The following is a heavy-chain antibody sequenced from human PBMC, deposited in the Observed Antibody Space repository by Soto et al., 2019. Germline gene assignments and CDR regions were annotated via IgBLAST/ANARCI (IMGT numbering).Heavy chain of an antibody. Sequence: GGSLRLSCAASGFTFSSYWMCWVRQAPGKGLEWVANIKQDGSEKYYVDSVKGRFTISRDNAKNSLYLQMNSLRAEDTAVYYCARAGSIVVVPAAMHYFDYWGQGTLVTVSS. CDR3: ARAGSIVVVPAAMHYFDY. D-gene: IGHD2-2*01. V-gene: IGHV3-7*03. CDR2: IKQDGSEK. J-gene: IGHJ4*02. CDR1: GFTFSSYW.